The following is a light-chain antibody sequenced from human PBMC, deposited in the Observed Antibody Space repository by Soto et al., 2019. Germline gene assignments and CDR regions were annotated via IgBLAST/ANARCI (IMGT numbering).Light chain of an antibody. Sequence: QSVLTQPRSVSGSPGQSVTVSCIGTSSDVDGYNSVSWYQEHPGKAPKLMIYDVIKRPSGVPDRFSGSKSGNTASLTISGLLAEDEADYYCCSYVGSYSYVFGTGTKVTVL. V-gene: IGLV2-11*01. CDR3: CSYVGSYSYV. J-gene: IGLJ1*01. CDR1: SSDVDGYNS. CDR2: DVI.